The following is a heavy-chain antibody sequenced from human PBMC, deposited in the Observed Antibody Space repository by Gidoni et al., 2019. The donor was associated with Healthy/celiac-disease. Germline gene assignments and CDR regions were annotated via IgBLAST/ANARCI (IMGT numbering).Heavy chain of an antibody. V-gene: IGHV1-18*04. D-gene: IGHD3-22*01. CDR2: ISAYNGNT. CDR3: ARGSVPYYDSSGYHPGPDY. CDR1: GYTFNSYG. J-gene: IGHJ4*02. Sequence: QVQLVLSGAEVTTPGASVKVSCKASGYTFNSYGISWVRQAPGQGLEWLGWISAYNGNTNYAQKLQGRVTMTTDTSTSTAYMELRSLRSDDTAVYYCARGSVPYYDSSGYHPGPDYWGQGTLVTVSS.